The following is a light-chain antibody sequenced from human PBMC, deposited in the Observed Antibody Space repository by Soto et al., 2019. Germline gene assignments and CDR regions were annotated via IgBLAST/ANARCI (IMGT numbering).Light chain of an antibody. J-gene: IGKJ1*01. CDR1: QSISSW. CDR2: DGT. CDR3: QQYNSYPWT. V-gene: IGKV1-5*01. Sequence: DIQMTQSPSTLSASVGDRVTITCRASQSISSWLAWYQQKPGKAPKLLIYDGTSLESGVPSRFSGSGYGTEFTLTISSLQPDDFATYYCQQYNSYPWTFGQGTKVEIK.